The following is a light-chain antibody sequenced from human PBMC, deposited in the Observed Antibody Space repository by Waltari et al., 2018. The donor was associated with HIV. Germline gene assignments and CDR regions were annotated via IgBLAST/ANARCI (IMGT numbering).Light chain of an antibody. Sequence: DIQMTQSPSSLSASVGDRVTITCRASQSIDSYLNWYQQKPGKAPKLLFYVASSLQSGVPSRFGGSGSGTDFTLTISSLQPEDVATYYCQQSYSTPYTFGQGTKLEIK. CDR3: QQSYSTPYT. CDR1: QSIDSY. CDR2: VAS. J-gene: IGKJ2*01. V-gene: IGKV1-39*01.